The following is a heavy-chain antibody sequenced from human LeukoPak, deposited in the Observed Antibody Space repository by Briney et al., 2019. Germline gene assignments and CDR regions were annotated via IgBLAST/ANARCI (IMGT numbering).Heavy chain of an antibody. V-gene: IGHV4-31*03. J-gene: IGHJ4*02. CDR3: AKFSSSSGYYQSFDY. CDR2: IHYSGST. D-gene: IGHD3-22*01. CDR1: GGSINSDDYY. Sequence: SETLSLTCTVSGGSINSDDYYWSWVRQLPGKGLEWFGYIHYSGSTYYSPYLRSRVTMSVDASKNQFSLKLTSVTAADTAVYYCAKFSSSSGYYQSFDYWGQGTLVTVSS.